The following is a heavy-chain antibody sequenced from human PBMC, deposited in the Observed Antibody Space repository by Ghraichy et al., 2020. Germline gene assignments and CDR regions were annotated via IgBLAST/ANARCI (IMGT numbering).Heavy chain of an antibody. CDR2: ISGSGGST. D-gene: IGHD3-10*01. CDR3: AKGDGSGSYYNRGAFDI. Sequence: GGSLRLSCAASGFTFSSYAMSWVRQAPGKGLEWVSAISGSGGSTYYADSVKGRFTISRDNSKNTLYLQMNSLRAEDTAVYYCAKGDGSGSYYNRGAFDIWGQGTMVTVSS. CDR1: GFTFSSYA. J-gene: IGHJ3*02. V-gene: IGHV3-23*01.